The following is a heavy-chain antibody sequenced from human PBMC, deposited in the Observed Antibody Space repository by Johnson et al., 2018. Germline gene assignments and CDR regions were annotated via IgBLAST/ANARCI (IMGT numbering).Heavy chain of an antibody. CDR3: AKDGLVGLAGYMDV. D-gene: IGHD6-19*01. CDR2: ISYDGNNK. Sequence: QVQLVESGGGVVQPGRTLRLSCAASGFTFSSYGMHWVRQAPGKGLEWVAVISYDGNNKYYADSVRGRFTISRDNSKNTLYRQMNTLTAEDTVVYYCAKDGLVGLAGYMDVWGKGTTVTVSS. CDR1: GFTFSSYG. J-gene: IGHJ6*03. V-gene: IGHV3-30*18.